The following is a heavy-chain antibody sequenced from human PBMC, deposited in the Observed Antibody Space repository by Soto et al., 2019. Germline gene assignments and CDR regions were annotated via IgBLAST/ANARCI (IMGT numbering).Heavy chain of an antibody. CDR3: ARDPVYCSGGSCYSGAFDI. V-gene: IGHV4-59*01. Sequence: SDTLSLTCTVSGGSISRYYWSWIRQPPGKGLEWIGYIYYSGSTNYNPSLKSRVTISVDTSKNQFSLKLSSVTAADTAVYYCARDPVYCSGGSCYSGAFDIWGQGTMVTVSS. J-gene: IGHJ3*02. CDR2: IYYSGST. CDR1: GGSISRYY. D-gene: IGHD2-15*01.